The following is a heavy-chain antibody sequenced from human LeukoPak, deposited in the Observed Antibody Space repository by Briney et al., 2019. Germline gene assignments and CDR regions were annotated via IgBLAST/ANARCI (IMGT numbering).Heavy chain of an antibody. CDR2: ISGGGGST. Sequence: GGSLRLSCAASGFTFSSYAMIWVRQAPGKGLEWVSSISGGGGSTYYADSVKDRFTISRDNSKNTLYLQVNTLRAEDTAVYYCARLDSGGYSDYWGQGTLVTVSS. CDR3: ARLDSGGYSDY. V-gene: IGHV3-23*01. J-gene: IGHJ4*02. D-gene: IGHD1-26*01. CDR1: GFTFSSYA.